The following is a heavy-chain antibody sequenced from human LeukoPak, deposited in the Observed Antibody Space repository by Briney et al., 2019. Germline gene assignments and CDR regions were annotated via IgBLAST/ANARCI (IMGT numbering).Heavy chain of an antibody. J-gene: IGHJ4*02. D-gene: IGHD3-9*01. CDR3: ARDGILAGYLAY. CDR2: ISSSSSYI. V-gene: IGHV3-21*01. Sequence: GGSLRLSCAASGFTFSSYSMNWVRQAPGKGLEWVSSISSSSSYIYYADSVKGRFTISRDNAKNSLYLQMNSLRAEDTAVYYCARDGILAGYLAYWGQGTLVTVSS. CDR1: GFTFSSYS.